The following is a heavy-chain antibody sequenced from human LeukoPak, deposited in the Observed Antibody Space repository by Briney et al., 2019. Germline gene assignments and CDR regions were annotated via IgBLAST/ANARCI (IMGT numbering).Heavy chain of an antibody. J-gene: IGHJ3*02. D-gene: IGHD3-22*01. Sequence: SETLSLTCTVSGGSISSHYWSWIRQPPGKGLEWIGYIYYSGSTNYNPSLKSRVTISVDTSKNQFSLKLSSVTAADTAVNYCARELTTYYYDSSGYADAFDIWGQGTMVTVSS. V-gene: IGHV4-59*11. CDR1: GGSISSHY. CDR3: ARELTTYYYDSSGYADAFDI. CDR2: IYYSGST.